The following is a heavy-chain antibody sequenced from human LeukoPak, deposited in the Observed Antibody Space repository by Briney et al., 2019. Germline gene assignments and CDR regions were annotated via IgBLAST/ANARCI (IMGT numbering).Heavy chain of an antibody. CDR3: ARSSGSYYSLFDY. Sequence: SETPSLTRSVSGGSISRSSYYWGWIRQPPGKGLEWVGSIYYSGSTYYNPSLKSRVTISVDTSKNQFSLKLSSVTAADTAVYYCARSSGSYYSLFDYWGQGTLVTVSS. J-gene: IGHJ4*02. D-gene: IGHD1-26*01. CDR1: GGSISRSSYY. V-gene: IGHV4-39*01. CDR2: IYYSGST.